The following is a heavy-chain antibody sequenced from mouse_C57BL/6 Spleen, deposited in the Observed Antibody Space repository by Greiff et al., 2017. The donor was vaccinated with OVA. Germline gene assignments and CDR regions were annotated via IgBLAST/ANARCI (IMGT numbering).Heavy chain of an antibody. CDR3: ASVITTVVGGY. Sequence: VMLVESGAELARPGASVKLSCKASGYTFTSYGISWVKQRTGQGLEWIGEIYPRSGNTYYNEKFKGKATLTADKSSSTAYMELRSLTSEDSAVYFCASVITTVVGGYWGQGTSVTVSS. D-gene: IGHD1-1*01. CDR2: IYPRSGNT. V-gene: IGHV1-81*01. CDR1: GYTFTSYG. J-gene: IGHJ4*01.